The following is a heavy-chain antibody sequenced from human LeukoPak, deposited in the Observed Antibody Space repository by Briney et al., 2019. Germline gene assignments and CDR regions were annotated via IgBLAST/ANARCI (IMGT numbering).Heavy chain of an antibody. Sequence: PGGSLRLSCAASGFTFSSYAMRWVRQAPGKGLEWVANINEDGSEKYYVDSVKGRFTISRDNAKNSLYLQMYSLRAEDTAVYYCARDYFDYWGQGTLVTVSS. V-gene: IGHV3-7*01. J-gene: IGHJ4*02. CDR1: GFTFSSYA. CDR3: ARDYFDY. CDR2: INEDGSEK.